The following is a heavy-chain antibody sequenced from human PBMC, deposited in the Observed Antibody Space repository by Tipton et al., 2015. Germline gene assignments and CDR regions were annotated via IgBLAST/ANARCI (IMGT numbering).Heavy chain of an antibody. CDR1: GDSISSSNW. Sequence: TLSLTCSVSGDSISSSNWWSWVRQPPGKGLEWIGEIHHGGSTDYNPSLKSRVTMSVDTSKNQFSLHLSSVTAADTAVYFCAVGAVPYSFDYWGQGTLVTVSS. CDR2: IHHGGST. D-gene: IGHD1-26*01. CDR3: AVGAVPYSFDY. V-gene: IGHV4-4*01. J-gene: IGHJ4*02.